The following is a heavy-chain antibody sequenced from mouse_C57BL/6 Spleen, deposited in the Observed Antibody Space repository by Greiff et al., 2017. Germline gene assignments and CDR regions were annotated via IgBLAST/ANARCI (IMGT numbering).Heavy chain of an antibody. CDR3: AICYDGSSDYFDY. J-gene: IGHJ2*01. CDR2: IHPSDGDT. D-gene: IGHD1-1*01. Sequence: QVQLQQPGAELVKPGASVKVSCKASGYTFTSYWMHWVKQRPGQGLEWIGRIHPSDGDTNSNQKFKGKATLTVDKSSSTAYMQLSSLTSEDAAVYYCAICYDGSSDYFDYWGQGTTLTVSS. V-gene: IGHV1-74*01. CDR1: GYTFTSYW.